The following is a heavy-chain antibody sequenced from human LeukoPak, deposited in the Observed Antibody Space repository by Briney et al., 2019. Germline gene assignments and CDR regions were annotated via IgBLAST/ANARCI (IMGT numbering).Heavy chain of an antibody. J-gene: IGHJ3*02. CDR1: GFTFATHG. D-gene: IGHD2-15*01. CDR3: ARQSRVVAAATDDAFDI. Sequence: ASVKVSCKASGFTFATHGISWMRQAPGQGLEWLGWIRGSSGKTDYAQKLQDRVTMTADTSTTTAYMELRSLRSDDTAVYFCARQSRVVAAATDDAFDIWGQGTMVTVSS. V-gene: IGHV1-18*01. CDR2: IRGSSGKT.